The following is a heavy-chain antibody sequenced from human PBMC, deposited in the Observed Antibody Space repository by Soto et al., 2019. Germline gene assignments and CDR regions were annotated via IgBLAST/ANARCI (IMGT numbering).Heavy chain of an antibody. Sequence: SETLSLTCAVSGGSVSSDDYYWSWIRQPPGKGLQWIGYVHFSGSTNYIPSLKSRLTMSVDRSKNQFSLKLSSVTAADTAVYYCAREGGYYGSVSYYNLPAQYGMDVWGQGTTVTVSS. CDR2: VHFSGST. CDR3: AREGGYYGSVSYYNLPAQYGMDV. D-gene: IGHD3-10*01. J-gene: IGHJ6*02. V-gene: IGHV4-61*08. CDR1: GGSVSSDDYY.